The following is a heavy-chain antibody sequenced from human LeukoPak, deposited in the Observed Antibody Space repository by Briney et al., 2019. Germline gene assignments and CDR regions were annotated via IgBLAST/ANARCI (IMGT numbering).Heavy chain of an antibody. Sequence: PGGSLRLSCAASGFTFSSYAMHWVRQAPGKGLEWVAVISYDGSNKYYADSVKGRFTISRDNAKNSLYLQMNSLRAEDTAVYYCARSIGGYPYYFDYWGQGTLVTVSS. V-gene: IGHV3-30-3*01. D-gene: IGHD5-12*01. J-gene: IGHJ4*02. CDR1: GFTFSSYA. CDR2: ISYDGSNK. CDR3: ARSIGGYPYYFDY.